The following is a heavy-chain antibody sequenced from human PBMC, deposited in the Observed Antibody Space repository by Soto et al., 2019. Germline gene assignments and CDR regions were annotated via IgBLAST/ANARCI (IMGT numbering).Heavy chain of an antibody. CDR1: GGSISRYY. CDR3: ARFSYFDSRGYYYPIFDX. J-gene: IGHJ4*02. D-gene: IGHD3-22*01. V-gene: IGHV4-59*01. Sequence: SETLSLTCTVSGGSISRYYWTWIRQPPGKWLECIGYIYYSGTSNYNPSLKSRVTISVDTSENQFSLKLSSVTVADTAVYYCARFSYFDSRGYYYPIFDXWGQGTLVTV. CDR2: IYYSGTS.